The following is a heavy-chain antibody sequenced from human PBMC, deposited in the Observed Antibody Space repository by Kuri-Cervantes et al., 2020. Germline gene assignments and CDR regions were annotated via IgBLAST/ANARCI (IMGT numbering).Heavy chain of an antibody. Sequence: GESLKISCAASGFIFSSYTINWVRQAPGKGLEWVSSISSNNTYIYYADSLKGRFTISRDNGKKSVYLQMNSLRAEDTAVYFCVRGATIFWGQGTLVTVSS. CDR3: VRGATIF. J-gene: IGHJ4*02. CDR2: ISSNNTYI. D-gene: IGHD5-12*01. V-gene: IGHV3-21*01. CDR1: GFIFSSYT.